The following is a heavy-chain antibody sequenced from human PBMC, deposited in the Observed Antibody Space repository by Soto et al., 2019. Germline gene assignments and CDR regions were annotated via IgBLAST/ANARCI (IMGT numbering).Heavy chain of an antibody. D-gene: IGHD6-13*01. CDR1: GGSISSYY. Sequence: SETLSLTCTVSGGSISSYYWSWIRQPPGKGLEWIGYIYYSGSTNYNPSLKSRVTISVDTSKNQFSLKLSSVTAADTAVYYCARKTGYSSSWYFDYWGQGTLVTVS. J-gene: IGHJ4*02. CDR2: IYYSGST. V-gene: IGHV4-59*01. CDR3: ARKTGYSSSWYFDY.